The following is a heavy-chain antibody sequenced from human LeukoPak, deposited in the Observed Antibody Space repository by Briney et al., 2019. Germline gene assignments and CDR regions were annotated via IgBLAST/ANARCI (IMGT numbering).Heavy chain of an antibody. CDR1: GFFASSNN. V-gene: IGHV3-53*01. Sequence: RGSLRLSCVLSGFFASSNNMSWVRQAPRKGLEWISLIYSGGTTYYADSVMGRFTISRDNSKTTLFLQMNSLKAEDTAVYYCATGGRSGVALEQWGQGTLVTVSS. J-gene: IGHJ4*02. CDR2: IYSGGTT. CDR3: ATGGRSGVALEQ. D-gene: IGHD1/OR15-1a*01.